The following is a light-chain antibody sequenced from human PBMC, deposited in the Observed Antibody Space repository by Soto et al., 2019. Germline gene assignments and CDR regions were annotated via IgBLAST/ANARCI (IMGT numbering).Light chain of an antibody. Sequence: EIVLTQSPGTLSLSPGERATLSCRASQSVSSRYLAWYQQKPGQAPRLLIYGASSRATGIPDRFSGSGSGTDFTLTSSRLEPEDFAVYYCQQYGSAPPYTFGQGTKLEIK. CDR1: QSVSSRY. J-gene: IGKJ2*01. V-gene: IGKV3-20*01. CDR3: QQYGSAPPYT. CDR2: GAS.